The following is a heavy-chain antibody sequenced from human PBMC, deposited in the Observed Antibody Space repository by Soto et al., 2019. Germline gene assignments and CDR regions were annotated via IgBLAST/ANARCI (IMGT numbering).Heavy chain of an antibody. D-gene: IGHD3-3*01. CDR1: GFTFSTYA. CDR2: ISSSGDAT. J-gene: IGHJ6*02. Sequence: PGGSLRLSCAASGFTFSTYAMTWVRQAPGKGLEWVSIISSSGDATYYLDSVKGRFTISRDNSRNTLNLQMNSLRAGDTAVYYCAKNGDFWSWGMDVWGLGTTVTVSS. CDR3: AKNGDFWSWGMDV. V-gene: IGHV3-23*01.